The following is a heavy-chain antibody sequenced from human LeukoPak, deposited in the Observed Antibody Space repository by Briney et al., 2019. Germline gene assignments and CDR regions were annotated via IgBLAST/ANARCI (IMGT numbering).Heavy chain of an antibody. CDR2: TYFRSKWYN. CDR1: VDSVSSNSAV. V-gene: IGHV6-1*01. Sequence: SQTLSLTCAISVDSVSSNSAVWNWIRQPPSSVLEWLGRTYFRSKWYNEYAASVKSRITINPDTSKNQFSLQLNSVTSEDTAVYYCAGSFSGAIDYWGQGTLVTVSS. CDR3: AGSFSGAIDY. D-gene: IGHD3-10*01. J-gene: IGHJ4*02.